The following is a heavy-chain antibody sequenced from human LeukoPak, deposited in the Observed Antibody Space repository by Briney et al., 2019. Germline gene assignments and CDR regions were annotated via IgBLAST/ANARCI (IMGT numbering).Heavy chain of an antibody. D-gene: IGHD3-9*01. CDR3: AVSLLPPSGYYYYYMDV. J-gene: IGHJ6*03. CDR1: GYTFTGYY. CDR2: INPNNGGT. Sequence: VASVKVSCKASGYTFTGYYIYWVRQAPGQGLEWMGWINPNNGGTKYAQKFQGRVTMTRDTSISTAYMELRSLRSDDTAVYYCAVSLLPPSGYYYYYMDVWGKGTTVTVSS. V-gene: IGHV1-2*02.